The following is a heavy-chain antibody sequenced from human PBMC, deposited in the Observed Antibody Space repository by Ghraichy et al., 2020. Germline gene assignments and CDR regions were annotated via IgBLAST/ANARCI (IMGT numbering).Heavy chain of an antibody. Sequence: SETLSLTCTVSGGSISGYYWSWIRQSAGKGLQWIGRINTSWTTNHNPSLKSRVTMSIDTSKKQLSLKLSSVTAADTAVYYCARDSSSSSGMDVWGQGTTVTVSS. CDR1: GGSISGYY. CDR2: INTSWTT. D-gene: IGHD6-6*01. CDR3: ARDSSSSSGMDV. V-gene: IGHV4-4*07. J-gene: IGHJ6*02.